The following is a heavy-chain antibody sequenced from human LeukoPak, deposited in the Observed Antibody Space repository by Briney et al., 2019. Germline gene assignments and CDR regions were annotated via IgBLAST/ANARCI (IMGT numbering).Heavy chain of an antibody. J-gene: IGHJ4*02. CDR2: IRYDGSNK. CDR3: ATQHLYSGSYWSLGY. CDR1: GFTFSSYG. V-gene: IGHV3-30*02. D-gene: IGHD1-26*01. Sequence: GGSLRLSCTASGFTFSSYGMHWVRQAPGKGLEWVAFIRYDGSNKYYADSVKGRFTISRDNSKNTLYLQMNSLRAEDTAVYYCATQHLYSGSYWSLGYWGQGTLVTVSS.